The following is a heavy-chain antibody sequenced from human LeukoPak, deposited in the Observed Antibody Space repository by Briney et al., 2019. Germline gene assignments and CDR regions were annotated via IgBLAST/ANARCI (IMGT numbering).Heavy chain of an antibody. V-gene: IGHV1-69*13. D-gene: IGHD6-6*01. CDR3: ARGELASIAATRFDY. Sequence: SVKVSCKASGGTFSSYAISWVRQAPGQGLEWMGGIIPIFGTANYAQKFQGRVTITADESTSTAYMELSSLRSEDTAVYYCARGELASIAATRFDYWGQGTLVTVSS. CDR2: IIPIFGTA. CDR1: GGTFSSYA. J-gene: IGHJ4*02.